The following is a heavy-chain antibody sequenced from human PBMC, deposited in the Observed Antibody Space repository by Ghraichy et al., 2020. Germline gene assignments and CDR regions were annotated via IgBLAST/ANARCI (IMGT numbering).Heavy chain of an antibody. Sequence: GGSLRLSCAASGFTFSSYAMSWVRQAPGKGLEWVSAISGSGGSTYYADSVKGRFTISRDNSKNTLYLQMNSLRAEDTAVYYCAKDPDYYDSSGYYGGQTFFDYWGQGTLVTVSS. V-gene: IGHV3-23*01. CDR1: GFTFSSYA. D-gene: IGHD3-22*01. CDR3: AKDPDYYDSSGYYGGQTFFDY. J-gene: IGHJ4*02. CDR2: ISGSGGST.